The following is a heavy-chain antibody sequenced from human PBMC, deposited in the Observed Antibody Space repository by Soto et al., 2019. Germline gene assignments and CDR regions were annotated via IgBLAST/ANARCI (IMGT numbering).Heavy chain of an antibody. CDR1: GYSFTCYY. V-gene: IGHV1-2*02. Sequence: XSVKVSWKASGYSFTCYYIHWVRQAPGQGLEWVGRINPISGGTNYAQNFQGRVAMTRDTSISTAYMEVSRLRSDDTAVYYCARDPYGDYESPNTFDYWGQGTLVTVSS. J-gene: IGHJ4*02. CDR3: ARDPYGDYESPNTFDY. CDR2: INPISGGT. D-gene: IGHD4-17*01.